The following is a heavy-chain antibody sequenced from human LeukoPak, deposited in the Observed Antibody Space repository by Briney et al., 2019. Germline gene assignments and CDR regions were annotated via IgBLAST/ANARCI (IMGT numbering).Heavy chain of an antibody. V-gene: IGHV1-69*04. J-gene: IGHJ6*02. Sequence: SVKVSCKASGGTFSYYAINWVRQAPGQGLEWMGRIIPILDIANYAQKFQGRVTITADKSTDTAHMELSSLRSEDTAVYYCARDLVIQPPATPSSYGMDVWGQGATVTVSS. CDR1: GGTFSYYA. CDR2: IIPILDIA. CDR3: ARDLVIQPPATPSSYGMDV. D-gene: IGHD1-1*01.